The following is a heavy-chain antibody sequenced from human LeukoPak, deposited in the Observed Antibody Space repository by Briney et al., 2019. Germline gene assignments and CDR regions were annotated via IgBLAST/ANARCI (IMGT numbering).Heavy chain of an antibody. D-gene: IGHD4-17*01. CDR1: GGSISSYY. CDR3: ATVSGDYVFDL. V-gene: IGHV4-59*12. CDR2: IYYSGST. J-gene: IGHJ4*02. Sequence: SETLSLTCTVSGGSISSYYWSWIRQPPGKGLEWIGYIYYSGSTNYNPSLKSRVTISVDTSKNQFSLKLSSVTAADTAVYYCATVSGDYVFDLWGQGTLVTVSS.